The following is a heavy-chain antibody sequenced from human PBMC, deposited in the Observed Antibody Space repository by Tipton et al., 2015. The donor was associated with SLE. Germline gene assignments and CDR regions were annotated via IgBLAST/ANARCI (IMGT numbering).Heavy chain of an antibody. D-gene: IGHD2/OR15-2a*01. CDR1: GGSISAYY. CDR3: ARSPPVITTTVNWFAP. V-gene: IGHV4-59*07. Sequence: TLSLTCTVSGGSISAYYWSWIRQPPGKELEWIGYVYYTGTTNYNPSLESRVTISIDTSKNQFSLRLTSVTAADTAVYYCARSPPVITTTVNWFAPWGQGTLVTVSS. J-gene: IGHJ5*02. CDR2: VYYTGTT.